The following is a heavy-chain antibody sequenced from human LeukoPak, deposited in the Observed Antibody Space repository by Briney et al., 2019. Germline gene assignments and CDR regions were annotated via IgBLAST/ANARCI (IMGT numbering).Heavy chain of an antibody. Sequence: PSETLSLTCTVSGGSISSYYWSWIRQPPGKGLEWIGYIYYSGSTNYNPSLKSRVTISVDTSKNQFSLKLSSVTAADTAVYYCARDFGFGELPWSDPWGQGTLVTVSS. D-gene: IGHD3-10*01. CDR3: ARDFGFGELPWSDP. CDR1: GGSISSYY. V-gene: IGHV4-59*01. J-gene: IGHJ5*02. CDR2: IYYSGST.